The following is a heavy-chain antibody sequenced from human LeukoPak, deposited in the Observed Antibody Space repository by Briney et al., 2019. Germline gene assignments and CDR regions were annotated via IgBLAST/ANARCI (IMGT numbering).Heavy chain of an antibody. Sequence: GGPLRLSCAASGFTFSSYGMHWVRQAPGKGLEWVAVISYDGSNKYYADSVKGRFTISRDNSKNTLYLQMNSLRAEDTAVYYCAKDGLDSSGYYYDYYYYMDVWGKGTTVTVSS. CDR2: ISYDGSNK. J-gene: IGHJ6*03. CDR1: GFTFSSYG. D-gene: IGHD3-22*01. V-gene: IGHV3-30*18. CDR3: AKDGLDSSGYYYDYYYYMDV.